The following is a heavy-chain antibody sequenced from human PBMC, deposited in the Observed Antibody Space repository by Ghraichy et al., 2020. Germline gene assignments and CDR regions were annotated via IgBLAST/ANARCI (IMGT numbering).Heavy chain of an antibody. D-gene: IGHD3-10*01. J-gene: IGHJ6*03. V-gene: IGHV3-23*01. CDR1: GFTFSSYA. CDR3: ARGVRYSSYYMDV. Sequence: GESLNISCAASGFTFSSYAMSWVRQGPGKGLEWVSTISGSGSNTYYADSVKGRFTISRDNSKNTLYLQINSLRAEDTAVYYCARGVRYSSYYMDVWGKGTTVTVSS. CDR2: ISGSGSNT.